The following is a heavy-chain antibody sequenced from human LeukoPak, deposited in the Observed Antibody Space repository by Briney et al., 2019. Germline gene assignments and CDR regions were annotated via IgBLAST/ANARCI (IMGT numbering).Heavy chain of an antibody. Sequence: GGSLRLSCAASGFTFSSYWMSWVRQAPGKGLEWVANIKQGGSEKNYVDSVKGRFTIARDDAKNSLYLQMNSPRAEDTAVYFCARDKGGMVPFDYWGQGTLVTVSS. CDR2: IKQGGSEK. D-gene: IGHD3-10*01. V-gene: IGHV3-7*01. CDR1: GFTFSSYW. J-gene: IGHJ4*02. CDR3: ARDKGGMVPFDY.